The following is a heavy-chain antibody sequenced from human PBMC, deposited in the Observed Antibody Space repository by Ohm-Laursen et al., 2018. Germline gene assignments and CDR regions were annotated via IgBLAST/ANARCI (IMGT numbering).Heavy chain of an antibody. CDR3: ASAHLWSLPPLE. Sequence: GASVKVSCNASGYTFTSYDINWVRQATGQGLEWMGWMNPNSGNTGYAQKFQGRVTMTRNTSISTAYMELSSLRSEDTAVYYCASAHLWSLPPLEWGQGTLVTVSS. V-gene: IGHV1-8*01. D-gene: IGHD4-23*01. CDR1: GYTFTSYD. CDR2: MNPNSGNT. J-gene: IGHJ4*02.